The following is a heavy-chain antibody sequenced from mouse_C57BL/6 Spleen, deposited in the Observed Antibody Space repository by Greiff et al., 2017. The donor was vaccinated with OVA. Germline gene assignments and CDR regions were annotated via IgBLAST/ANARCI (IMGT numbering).Heavy chain of an antibody. V-gene: IGHV1-42*01. CDR1: GYSFTGYY. CDR3: AREEGLGRNYAMDY. CDR2: INPSTGGT. J-gene: IGHJ4*01. Sequence: EVQLQQSGPELVKPGASVKISCKASGYSFTGYYMNWVKQSPEKSLEWIGEINPSTGGTTYNQKFKAKATLTVDKSSSTAYMQLKSLTSEDSAVYYCAREEGLGRNYAMDYWGQGTSVTVSS. D-gene: IGHD4-1*01.